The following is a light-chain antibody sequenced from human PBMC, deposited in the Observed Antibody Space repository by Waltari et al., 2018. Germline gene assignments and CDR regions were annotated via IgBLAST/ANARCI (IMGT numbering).Light chain of an antibody. Sequence: DIVMTQSPDSLAVSLGERATINCKSSHSSSNEDSLAWYQQKPGQPPKLLIYRASTRESGVPYRFSGSGSGTDFTRTITSVHAEDVAVYYCLQCYNTPYTFGQGTRLEIK. V-gene: IGKV4-1*01. CDR3: LQCYNTPYT. CDR1: HSSSNEDS. CDR2: RAS. J-gene: IGKJ2*01.